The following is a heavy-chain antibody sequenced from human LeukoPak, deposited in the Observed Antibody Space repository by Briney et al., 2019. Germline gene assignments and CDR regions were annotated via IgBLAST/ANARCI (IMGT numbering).Heavy chain of an antibody. CDR1: GGSFSGYY. CDR3: ARRHDYVWGSYSY. V-gene: IGHV4-34*01. CDR2: INHSGST. J-gene: IGHJ4*02. Sequence: PSETLSLTCAVYGGSFSGYYWSWIRQPPGKGLEWIGEINHSGSTNYNPSLKSRVTISVDTSKNQFSLQLSSVTAAHTAVYYCARRHDYVWGSYSYWGQGTLVTVSS. D-gene: IGHD3-16*01.